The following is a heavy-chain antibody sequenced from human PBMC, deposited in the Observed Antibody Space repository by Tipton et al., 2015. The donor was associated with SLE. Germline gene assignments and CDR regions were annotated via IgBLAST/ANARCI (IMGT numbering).Heavy chain of an antibody. CDR3: GPCMAFCGGGCSIGGIDAFYI. V-gene: IGHV1-2*02. CDR1: GYTLTGYY. J-gene: IGHJ3*02. Sequence: QLVQSGAEVKKPGASVKVSCKASGYTLTGYYMHWERQAPGQGLEWMGWINPNSGGTNYAQKFQGRVTMTRDTSISTAYMGLSRLRFDGRAVYYWGPCMAFCGGGCSIGGIDAFYIWVQGTMVTVSS. CDR2: INPNSGGT. D-gene: IGHD2-21*02.